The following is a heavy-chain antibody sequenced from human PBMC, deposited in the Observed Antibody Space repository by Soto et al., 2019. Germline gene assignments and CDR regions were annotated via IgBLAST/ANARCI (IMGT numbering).Heavy chain of an antibody. D-gene: IGHD4-17*01. Sequence: QVPLVQSGTEVKKPGASVRVSCTASGYPFTNYYIHWVRQAPGQGPEWMGIVTPRSGRTTYAQTFQGRVTMTTDTSTSTVYMAMNSLRSADTAMYYCARALFTTVTTWWYFDSWGQGTLVTVSS. J-gene: IGHJ4*02. CDR1: GYPFTNYY. CDR3: ARALFTTVTTWWYFDS. CDR2: VTPRSGRT. V-gene: IGHV1-46*01.